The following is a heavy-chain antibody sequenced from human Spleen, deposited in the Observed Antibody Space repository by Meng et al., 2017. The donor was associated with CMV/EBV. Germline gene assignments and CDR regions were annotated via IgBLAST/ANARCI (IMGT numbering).Heavy chain of an antibody. CDR1: GFTFSSYE. J-gene: IGHJ4*02. V-gene: IGHV3-48*03. D-gene: IGHD5-12*01. Sequence: GGSLRLSCAASGFTFSSYEMNWVRQAPGKGLEWVSFISSGGSTTHYADSVKGRFTISRDNAKNSLFLQMNSLRVEDTAVYYCAREEWLHPILDYWGQGSLVTVSS. CDR3: AREEWLHPILDY. CDR2: ISSGGSTT.